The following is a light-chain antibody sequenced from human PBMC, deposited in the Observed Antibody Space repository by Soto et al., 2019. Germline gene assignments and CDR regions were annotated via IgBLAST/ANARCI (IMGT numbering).Light chain of an antibody. V-gene: IGKV3-15*01. CDR1: QTISNN. CDR2: DAS. CDR3: HQYKNWPRT. Sequence: EIVMTQSPATLSVSPGERATLSCRASQTISNNLAWYQQEAGQAPRLLIYDASTRATGIPARFSGGGSGTEFTLTISSLQSEDFAVYFCHQYKNWPRTFGQGTRVEIK. J-gene: IGKJ1*01.